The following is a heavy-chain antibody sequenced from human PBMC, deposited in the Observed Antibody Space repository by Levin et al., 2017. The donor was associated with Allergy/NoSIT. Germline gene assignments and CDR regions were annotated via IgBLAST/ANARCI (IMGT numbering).Heavy chain of an antibody. CDR2: INHSGST. Sequence: NASETLSLTCAVYGGSFSGYYWSWIRQPPGKGLEWIGEINHSGSTNYNPSLKSRVTISVDTSKNQFSLKLSSVTAADTAVYYCASFFRYNRKRLVQGAFDIWGQGTMVTVSS. J-gene: IGHJ3*02. D-gene: IGHD1-1*01. CDR3: ASFFRYNRKRLVQGAFDI. CDR1: GGSFSGYY. V-gene: IGHV4-34*01.